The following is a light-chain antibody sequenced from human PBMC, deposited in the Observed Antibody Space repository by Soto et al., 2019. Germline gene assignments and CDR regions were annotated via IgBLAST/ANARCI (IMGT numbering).Light chain of an antibody. CDR2: SNN. V-gene: IGLV1-44*01. Sequence: QSVLTQPPSASGTPGQRVTISCSGSSSNIGSNTVNGYQQLPGTAPKLLSYSNNQRPSGVPDRFSGSKSGTSASLAISGLQSEDEADYYCAAWDDSLNGVVFGGGTKLTVL. J-gene: IGLJ2*01. CDR3: AAWDDSLNGVV. CDR1: SSNIGSNT.